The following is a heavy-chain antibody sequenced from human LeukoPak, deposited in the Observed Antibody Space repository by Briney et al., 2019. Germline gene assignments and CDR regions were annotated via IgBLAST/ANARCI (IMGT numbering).Heavy chain of an antibody. Sequence: ASVNVSSKASGYTLTGYYMHWERQVHGQLLEWMGWINTNIGGTNYTKKSQGRVIMTRDTSISTAYMVLSRLRSDETAVSCCARGRRADFGVVIMFVYWGQGTLVSVSS. D-gene: IGHD3-3*01. V-gene: IGHV1-2*02. CDR3: ARGRRADFGVVIMFVY. CDR2: INTNIGGT. J-gene: IGHJ4*02. CDR1: GYTLTGYY.